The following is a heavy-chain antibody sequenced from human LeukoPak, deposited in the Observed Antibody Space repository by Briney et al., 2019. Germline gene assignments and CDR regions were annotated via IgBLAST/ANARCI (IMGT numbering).Heavy chain of an antibody. CDR2: IYTSGST. CDR1: GGSFSGYY. V-gene: IGHV4-4*07. D-gene: IGHD6-13*01. J-gene: IGHJ4*02. Sequence: PSETLSLTCAVYGGSFSGYYWSWIRQPPGKGLEWIGRIYTSGSTNYNPSLKSRVTMSVDTSKNQFSLKLSSVTAADTAVYYCARETSSSFIDYWGQGTLVTVSS. CDR3: ARETSSSFIDY.